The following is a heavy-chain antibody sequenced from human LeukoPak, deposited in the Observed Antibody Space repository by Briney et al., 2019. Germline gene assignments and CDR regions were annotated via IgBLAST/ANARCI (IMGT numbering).Heavy chain of an antibody. J-gene: IGHJ3*01. CDR2: INHSGST. D-gene: IGHD1-26*01. CDR3: ARASLGKAFDL. Sequence: PSETLSLTCAVYGGSFSGYYWSWIRQPPGKGLEWIGEINHSGSTNYNPSLKSRVTISIDTSENQFSLKLSSVTAADTAVYYCARASLGKAFDLWGPGTMVTVSS. V-gene: IGHV4-34*01. CDR1: GGSFSGYY.